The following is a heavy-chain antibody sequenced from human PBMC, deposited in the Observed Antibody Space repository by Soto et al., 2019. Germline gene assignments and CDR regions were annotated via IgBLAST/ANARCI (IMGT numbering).Heavy chain of an antibody. J-gene: IGHJ3*02. CDR2: IYYSGST. CDR1: GGSISSYY. Sequence: PSETLSLTCTVSGGSISSYYWSWIRQPPGKGLEWIGYIYYSGSTNYNPSLKSRVTISVDTSKNQFSLKLSSVTAADTAVYYCARAHAWASDIWGQGTMVTVSS. V-gene: IGHV4-59*01. CDR3: ARAHAWASDI.